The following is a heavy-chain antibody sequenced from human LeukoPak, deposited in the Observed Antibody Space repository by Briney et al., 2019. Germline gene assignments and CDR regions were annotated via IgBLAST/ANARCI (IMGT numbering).Heavy chain of an antibody. D-gene: IGHD2-2*01. CDR3: ARGGYCSSTSYSKRNWFDP. CDR2: ISAYNGNT. CDR1: GYTFTSYG. Sequence: GASVKVSCEASGYTFTSYGIIWVRQAPGQGLEWMGWISAYNGNTNYAQKLQGRVTMTTDTSTSTAYMELRSLRSDDTAVYYCARGGYCSSTSYSKRNWFDPWGQGTLVTVSS. V-gene: IGHV1-18*01. J-gene: IGHJ5*02.